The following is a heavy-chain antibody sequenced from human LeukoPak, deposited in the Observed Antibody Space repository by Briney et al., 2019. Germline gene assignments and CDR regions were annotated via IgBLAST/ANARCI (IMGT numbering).Heavy chain of an antibody. V-gene: IGHV3-23*01. Sequence: GGSLRLSCAASGFTFSSYAMSWVRQAPGKGLEWVSAISGSGGSTYYADPVKGRFTISRDNSKNTLYLQMNSLRAEDTAVYYCAKKWGVYSAYYYYMDVWGKGTTVTVSS. CDR2: ISGSGGST. D-gene: IGHD1-26*01. CDR1: GFTFSSYA. CDR3: AKKWGVYSAYYYYMDV. J-gene: IGHJ6*03.